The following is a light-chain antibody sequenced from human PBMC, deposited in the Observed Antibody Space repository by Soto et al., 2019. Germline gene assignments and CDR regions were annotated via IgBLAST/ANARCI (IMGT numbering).Light chain of an antibody. CDR2: GAT. V-gene: IGKV1-16*01. J-gene: IGKJ5*01. CDR3: QQYNSYLIT. Sequence: VGDRVTNTCRTSQDITSYLVWFQQKPGKVPERLIYGATNLQSGVPSRFSGSGSGTEFTLTISSLQPDDFATYYCQQYNSYLITFGQGTRLEI. CDR1: QDITSY.